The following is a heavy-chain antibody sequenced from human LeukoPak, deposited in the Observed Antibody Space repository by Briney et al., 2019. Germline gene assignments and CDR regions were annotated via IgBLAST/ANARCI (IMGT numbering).Heavy chain of an antibody. Sequence: SETLSLTCTVSGGSISSSGYYWGWIRQPPGKGLEWIGSIYYSGSTYYNPSLKSRVTISVDTSKNQFSLKLSSVTAADTAVYYCARHWVLRFLEWPNWFDPWGQGTLVTVSS. J-gene: IGHJ5*02. CDR3: ARHWVLRFLEWPNWFDP. CDR2: IYYSGST. CDR1: GGSISSSGYY. V-gene: IGHV4-39*01. D-gene: IGHD3-3*01.